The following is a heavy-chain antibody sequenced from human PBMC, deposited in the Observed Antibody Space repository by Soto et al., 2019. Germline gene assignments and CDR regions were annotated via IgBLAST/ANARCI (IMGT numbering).Heavy chain of an antibody. V-gene: IGHV1-69*12. J-gene: IGHJ2*01. CDR3: AQTLGSAVAGPGRFDL. CDR2: ITPFFGTA. Sequence: QVQLVQSGAEVKKPGSSVKVSCKASGGTFSNYAISWVRQAHGQGLEWMGGITPFFGTANYAQKFQGRVTITADESMSTAYMELSRLRSEDTAVYYCAQTLGSAVAGPGRFDLWARGTLVTVSS. D-gene: IGHD6-19*01. CDR1: GGTFSNYA.